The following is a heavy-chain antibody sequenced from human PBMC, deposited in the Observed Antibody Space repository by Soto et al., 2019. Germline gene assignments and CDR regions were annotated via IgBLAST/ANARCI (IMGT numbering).Heavy chain of an antibody. Sequence: QLQVQESGPGLVKPSETLSLTCTVSGGSISSSKYYWGWIRQPPGKGLEWIGIVYRSGTTYYNPSLKSRVNISVDTSKNQLSRKLSSVTATDTAVYYCARRIDGSGNDWGQGTLVTVSS. CDR3: ARRIDGSGND. D-gene: IGHD3-10*01. CDR1: GGSISSSKYY. J-gene: IGHJ4*02. CDR2: VYRSGTT. V-gene: IGHV4-39*01.